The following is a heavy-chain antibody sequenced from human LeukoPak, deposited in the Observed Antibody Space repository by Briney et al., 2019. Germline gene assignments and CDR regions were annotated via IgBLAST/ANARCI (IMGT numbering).Heavy chain of an antibody. Sequence: KTGGSLRLSCAASGFTFSDYYMSWIRQAPGRGLEWVSYISSSGSTIYYADSVKGRFTISRDNAKNSLYLQMNSLRAEDTAVYYCAREKDYYDSSGLDAFDIWGQGTMVTVSS. CDR3: AREKDYYDSSGLDAFDI. J-gene: IGHJ3*02. CDR1: GFTFSDYY. CDR2: ISSSGSTI. D-gene: IGHD3-22*01. V-gene: IGHV3-11*01.